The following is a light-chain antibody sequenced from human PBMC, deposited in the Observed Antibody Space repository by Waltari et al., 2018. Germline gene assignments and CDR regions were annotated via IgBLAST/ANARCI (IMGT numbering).Light chain of an antibody. Sequence: DIVMTQSPGSLVVSLGERATSNCQSGQDILSNSNNKNYLAWYQHKPGQSPKLLFYWASTRASGVPDRFSGSGSGTDFTLTISRVQAEDVAIYYCQQYYKTPSFGGGTKVE. J-gene: IGKJ4*01. CDR3: QQYYKTPS. V-gene: IGKV4-1*01. CDR1: QDILSNSNNKNY. CDR2: WAS.